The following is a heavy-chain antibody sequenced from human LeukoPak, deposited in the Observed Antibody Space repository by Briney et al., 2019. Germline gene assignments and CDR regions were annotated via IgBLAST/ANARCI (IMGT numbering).Heavy chain of an antibody. Sequence: GGSLRLSCAASGFNFSSYSMNWVRQAPGKGLEWVSSISSSSSYICYADSVKGRFTISRDNAKNSLYLQMNSLRAEDTAVYYCARDRGDRRSGWNLNWFDPWGQGTLVTVSS. CDR1: GFNFSSYS. V-gene: IGHV3-21*01. J-gene: IGHJ5*02. D-gene: IGHD6-25*01. CDR3: ARDRGDRRSGWNLNWFDP. CDR2: ISSSSSYI.